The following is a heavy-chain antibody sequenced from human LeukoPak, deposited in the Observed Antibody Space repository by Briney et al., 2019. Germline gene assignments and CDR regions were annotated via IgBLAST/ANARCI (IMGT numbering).Heavy chain of an antibody. CDR1: GFTFRNYV. V-gene: IGHV3-30-3*01. CDR3: ARDQSGGQLESAPDKFDY. Sequence: GGSLRLSCAASGFTFRNYVIHWVRQAPGKGLEWVAVTSSDLNVKLYADSVKGRFTISRDNSRSTLYLQMNSLRPEDTAIYYCARDQSGGQLESAPDKFDYWGQGTLVTVSS. D-gene: IGHD5-24*01. J-gene: IGHJ4*02. CDR2: TSSDLNVK.